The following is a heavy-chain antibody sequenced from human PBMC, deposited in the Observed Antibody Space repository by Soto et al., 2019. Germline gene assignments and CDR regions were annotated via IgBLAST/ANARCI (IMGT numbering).Heavy chain of an antibody. CDR2: ISGSGGST. D-gene: IGHD6-13*01. J-gene: IGHJ4*02. V-gene: IGHV3-23*01. Sequence: GGSLRLSCAASGFTFSDYYMSWVRQAPGKGLEWVSTISGSGGSTYYADSVKGRFTISRDNSKNTLYLQMNSLRAEDTAVYYCAKDQGSSWYEIDYWGQGTLVTVSS. CDR3: AKDQGSSWYEIDY. CDR1: GFTFSDYY.